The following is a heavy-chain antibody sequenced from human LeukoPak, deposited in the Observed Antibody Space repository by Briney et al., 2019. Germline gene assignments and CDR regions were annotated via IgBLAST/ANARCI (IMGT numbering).Heavy chain of an antibody. Sequence: SETLSLTCTVSGGSISNSHWSWIRQAPGKGLECMGNFYYGERSNYNPSLKSRVTILADTSKNQFSLNLNSVTAADTAVYFCARLAYYYDRSGPADWYFDLWGRGTLVTVSS. CDR1: GGSISNSH. CDR3: ARLAYYYDRSGPADWYFDL. CDR2: FYYGERS. D-gene: IGHD3-22*01. J-gene: IGHJ2*01. V-gene: IGHV4-59*08.